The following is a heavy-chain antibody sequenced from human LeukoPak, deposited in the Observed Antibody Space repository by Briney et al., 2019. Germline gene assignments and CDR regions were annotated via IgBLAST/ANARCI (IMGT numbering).Heavy chain of an antibody. CDR3: ANSLGGLTPFHFDY. CDR2: IYSGGST. D-gene: IGHD3-16*01. Sequence: GGSLRLSFAASGFTVSSNYMSWVRQAPGKGLEWVSVIYSGGSTYYADSVKGRFTISRDNSKNTLYLQMNSLRAEDTAVYYCANSLGGLTPFHFDYWGQGTLVTVSS. CDR1: GFTVSSNY. J-gene: IGHJ4*02. V-gene: IGHV3-53*01.